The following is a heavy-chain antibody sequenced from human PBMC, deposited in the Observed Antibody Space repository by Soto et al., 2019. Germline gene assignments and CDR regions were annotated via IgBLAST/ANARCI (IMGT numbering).Heavy chain of an antibody. D-gene: IGHD3-16*01. CDR1: GGSTSSDNY. V-gene: IGHV4-30-4*01. J-gene: IGHJ4*02. Sequence: SETLSLTCTVSGGSTSSDNYWSCIRQPPGKGLEWIGHIYYSGNTDYNPSLKSRLAISIDTSKNQFSLKLSSVTAADTAVYFCAREGGESSDGLYYFDSWGQGSLVTVYS. CDR2: IYYSGNT. CDR3: AREGGESSDGLYYFDS.